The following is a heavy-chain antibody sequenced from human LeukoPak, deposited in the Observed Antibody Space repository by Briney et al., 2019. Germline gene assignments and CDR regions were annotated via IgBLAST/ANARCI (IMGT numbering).Heavy chain of an antibody. V-gene: IGHV4-31*03. D-gene: IGHD5-18*01. J-gene: IGHJ4*02. Sequence: SETLSLTCTVSGGSISSGGYYWSWIRQHPGKGLEWIGYIYYSGSTYYNPSLKSRVTISVDTSKNQFSLKLSSVTAADTAVYYCAGAGYSYGLGIFDYWGQGTLVTVSS. CDR3: AGAGYSYGLGIFDY. CDR1: GGSISSGGYY. CDR2: IYYSGST.